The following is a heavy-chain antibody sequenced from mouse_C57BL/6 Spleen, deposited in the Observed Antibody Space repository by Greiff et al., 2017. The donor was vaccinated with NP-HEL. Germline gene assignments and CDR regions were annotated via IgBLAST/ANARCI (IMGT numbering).Heavy chain of an antibody. J-gene: IGHJ4*01. D-gene: IGHD1-1*01. Sequence: VQLQQSGPELVKPGASVKISCKASGYAFSSSWMNWVKQRPGKGLEWIGRIYPGDGDTNYNGKFKGKATLTADKSSSTAYMQLSSLTSEDSAVYFCARAGLSGIAMDYWGQGTSVTVSS. CDR3: ARAGLSGIAMDY. CDR1: GYAFSSSW. CDR2: IYPGDGDT. V-gene: IGHV1-82*01.